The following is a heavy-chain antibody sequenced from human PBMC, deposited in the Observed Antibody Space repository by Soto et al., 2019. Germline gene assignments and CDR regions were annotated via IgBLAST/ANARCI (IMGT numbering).Heavy chain of an antibody. CDR3: ARDRIACSGGSCYYYYGMDV. V-gene: IGHV4-31*03. CDR2: IYYSGST. J-gene: IGHJ6*02. Sequence: PSETLSLTCTVSCGSISSGGYYRSWIRQHPGKGLEWIGYIYYSGSTYYNPSLKSRVTISIGTSKNQFSLKLSSVTAADTAVYYCARDRIACSGGSCYYYYGMDVWGQGTTVTVSS. CDR1: CGSISSGGYY. D-gene: IGHD2-15*01.